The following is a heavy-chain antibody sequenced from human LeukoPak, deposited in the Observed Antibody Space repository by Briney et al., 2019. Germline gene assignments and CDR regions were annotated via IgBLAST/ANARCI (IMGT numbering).Heavy chain of an antibody. CDR3: ARDLKGSGYVDPQWLVRGFDY. D-gene: IGHD6-19*01. Sequence: VASVKVSCKASGYTFTGYYMHWVRQAPGQGLEWMGWINPNSGGTNYAQKFQGRVTMTRDTSISTAYMELSRLRSDDTAVYYCARDLKGSGYVDPQWLVRGFDYWGQGTLVTVSS. V-gene: IGHV1-2*02. CDR2: INPNSGGT. CDR1: GYTFTGYY. J-gene: IGHJ4*02.